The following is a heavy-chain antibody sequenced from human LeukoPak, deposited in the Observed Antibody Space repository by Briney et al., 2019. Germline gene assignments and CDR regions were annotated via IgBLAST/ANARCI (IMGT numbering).Heavy chain of an antibody. J-gene: IGHJ4*02. Sequence: GGSLRLSCAASGFTFSSYSMSWVRQAPGKGLEWVSSISSSSSYIYYADSVKGRFTISRDNAKNSLYLQMNSLRAEDTAVYYCARGGVVPAAIEYWGQGTLVTVSS. CDR2: ISSSSSYI. CDR1: GFTFSSYS. CDR3: ARGGVVPAAIEY. V-gene: IGHV3-21*04. D-gene: IGHD2-2*02.